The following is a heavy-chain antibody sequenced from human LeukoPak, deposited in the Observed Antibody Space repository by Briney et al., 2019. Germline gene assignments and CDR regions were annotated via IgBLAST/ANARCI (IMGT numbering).Heavy chain of an antibody. CDR2: INHSGIT. D-gene: IGHD3-10*01. V-gene: IGHV4-34*01. CDR3: AKSNGYGLVDI. Sequence: PSETLSLTCAVYGGSFSGYYWSWIRQPPGKGLEWIGEINHSGITNYNPSLKSRVTISLDTSRNQFSLKLNSVTAADTAVYYCAKSNGYGLVDIWGQGTMVTVSS. CDR1: GGSFSGYY. J-gene: IGHJ3*02.